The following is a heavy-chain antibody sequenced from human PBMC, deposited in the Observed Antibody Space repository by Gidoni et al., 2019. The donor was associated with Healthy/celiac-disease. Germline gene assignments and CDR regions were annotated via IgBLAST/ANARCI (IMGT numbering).Heavy chain of an antibody. D-gene: IGHD3-10*01. V-gene: IGHV4-34*01. CDR3: ARPNMVRGAKAFDP. J-gene: IGHJ5*02. Sequence: QVQLQQWGAGLLKPSETLSLTCAVYGGSFSGYYWSWIRQPPGKGLEWIGEINHSGSTNYNPSLKSRVTISVDTSKNQFSLKLSSVTAADTAVYYCARPNMVRGAKAFDPWGQGTLVTVSS. CDR2: INHSGST. CDR1: GGSFSGYY.